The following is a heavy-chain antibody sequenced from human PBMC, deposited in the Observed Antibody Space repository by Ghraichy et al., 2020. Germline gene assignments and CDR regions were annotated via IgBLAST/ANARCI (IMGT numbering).Heavy chain of an antibody. J-gene: IGHJ4*02. V-gene: IGHV3-9*01. CDR3: KAVAGERPFDY. CDR2: ISWNSGSI. Sequence: GGSLRLSCAASGFTFDDYAMHWVRQAPGKGLEWVSGISWNSGSIGYADSVKGRFTISRDNAKNSLYLQMNSLRAEDTALYYCKAVAGERPFDYWGQGTLVTVSS. D-gene: IGHD6-19*01. CDR1: GFTFDDYA.